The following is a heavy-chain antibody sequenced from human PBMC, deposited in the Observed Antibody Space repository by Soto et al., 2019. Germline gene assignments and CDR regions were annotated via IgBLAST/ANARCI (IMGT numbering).Heavy chain of an antibody. CDR3: ARDQGFYFDY. J-gene: IGHJ4*02. V-gene: IGHV3-33*01. CDR2: IWYDGSNK. CDR1: GFTFMSYA. Sequence: QVQLVESGGGVVQPGRSLRLSCAASGFTFMSYAMHWVRQAPGKGLEWVAVIWYDGSNKYYINSVKGRFTISRDNSKTTLFLQMNNLRAEDTAVYYCARDQGFYFDYWGQGTQVTVSS.